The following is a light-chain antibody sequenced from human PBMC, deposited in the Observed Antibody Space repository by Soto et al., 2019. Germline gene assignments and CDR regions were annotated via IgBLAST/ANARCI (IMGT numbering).Light chain of an antibody. V-gene: IGKV3-20*01. Sequence: EIVLTQSPGTLSLSPGEGATLSCMASQSVTSGYLAWYKQKSVQAPRLLIYGASSMAIDIPHRSSGIGSGTDSTHNIDRLEPEGLAVYYCEQYGSPPRTFGQGTKVEIK. CDR1: QSVTSGY. J-gene: IGKJ1*01. CDR2: GAS. CDR3: EQYGSPPRT.